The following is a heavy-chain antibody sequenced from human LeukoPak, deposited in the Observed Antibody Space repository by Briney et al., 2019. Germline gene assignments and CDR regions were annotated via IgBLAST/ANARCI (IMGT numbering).Heavy chain of an antibody. Sequence: PGRSLRLSCAASGFTFSSYGMHWVRQAPGKGLEWVAVISYDGSNKYYADSVKGRFTISRDNSKNTLYLQMNSLRAEDTAVYYCAKAAFGKWLGLSWGQGTLVTVSS. CDR3: AKAAFGKWLGLS. V-gene: IGHV3-30*18. CDR1: GFTFSSYG. CDR2: ISYDGSNK. D-gene: IGHD6-19*01. J-gene: IGHJ4*02.